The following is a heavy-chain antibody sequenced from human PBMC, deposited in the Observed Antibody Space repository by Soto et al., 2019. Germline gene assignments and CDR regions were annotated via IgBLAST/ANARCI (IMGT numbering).Heavy chain of an antibody. D-gene: IGHD1-7*01. J-gene: IGHJ6*02. CDR3: AKDHNWNYIADYYYGMDV. CDR2: ISGSGGST. Sequence: LRLSCAASGFTFISYAMSWVRQAPGKWLEWVSAISGSGGSTYYADSVKGRFTISRDNSKNTLYLQMNSLRAEDTAVYYCAKDHNWNYIADYYYGMDVWGQGTTVTVSS. CDR1: GFTFISYA. V-gene: IGHV3-23*01.